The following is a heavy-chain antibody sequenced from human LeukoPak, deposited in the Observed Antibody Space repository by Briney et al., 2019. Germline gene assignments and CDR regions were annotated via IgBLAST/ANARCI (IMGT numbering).Heavy chain of an antibody. D-gene: IGHD3-22*01. J-gene: IGHJ1*01. CDR2: MNPNSGNS. CDR3: VDPDR. CDR1: GYTFNNYG. Sequence: ASVKVSCKASGYTFNNYGISWVRQAPEQGLEWMGWMNPNSGNSGFAQKFQGRVIMTRNTSIATAYMEVTNLRFDDTAVYYCVDPDRWGQGTLVTVSS. V-gene: IGHV1-8*02.